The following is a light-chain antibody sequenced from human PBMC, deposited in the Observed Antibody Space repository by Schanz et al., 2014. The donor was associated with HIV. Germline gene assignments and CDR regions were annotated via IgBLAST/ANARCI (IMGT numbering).Light chain of an antibody. V-gene: IGLV1-44*01. Sequence: QSVLTQPPSASGTPGQRVNISCSGSSSNIGTYNVNWYQQLPGTAPKILIYMDNQRPSGVPDRFSGSKSGTSASLAISGLQSEDEADYYCCSYAITTYVFGTGTKLIVL. CDR2: MDN. J-gene: IGLJ1*01. CDR3: CSYAITTYV. CDR1: SSNIGTYN.